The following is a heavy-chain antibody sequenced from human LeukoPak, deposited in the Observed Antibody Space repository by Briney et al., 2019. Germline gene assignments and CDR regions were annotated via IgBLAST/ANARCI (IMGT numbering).Heavy chain of an antibody. J-gene: IGHJ4*02. Sequence: GRSLRLSCAASGFTFSSYAMHWVRQAPGKGLEWVAVISYDGSNRYYADSVKGRFTISRDNSKNTLYLQMNSLRAEDTAVYYCARVSRRGSGWYVAFDYWGQGTLVTVSS. CDR3: ARVSRRGSGWYVAFDY. D-gene: IGHD6-19*01. CDR1: GFTFSSYA. V-gene: IGHV3-30-3*01. CDR2: ISYDGSNR.